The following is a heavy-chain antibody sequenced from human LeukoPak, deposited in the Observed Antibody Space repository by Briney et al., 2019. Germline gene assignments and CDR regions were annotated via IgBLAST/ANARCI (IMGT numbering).Heavy chain of an antibody. CDR3: ARDVAVASKATNWFDP. Sequence: PSETLSLTCTVSSGSISTSNYYWGWVRQPPGKALEWIGNIFYSGSTYYSPSLKSRVTISLDTSRNQFSLKLSSVTAADTAVYYCARDVAVASKATNWFDPWGQGTLVTVSS. V-gene: IGHV4-39*07. D-gene: IGHD6-19*01. CDR2: IFYSGST. J-gene: IGHJ5*02. CDR1: SGSISTSNYY.